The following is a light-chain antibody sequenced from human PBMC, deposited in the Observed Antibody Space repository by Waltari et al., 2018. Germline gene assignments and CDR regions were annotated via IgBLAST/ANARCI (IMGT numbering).Light chain of an antibody. Sequence: DIQMTQSPSSLSASVGDRVTITCRASQSISSYLNLYQQKPGKSPKLLNYSASSLQSGVPSRFSGSGSGTAFTLTISSLQPEDFATYYCQQSYSTLTWTFGQGTKVEIK. V-gene: IGKV1-39*01. CDR3: QQSYSTLTWT. CDR1: QSISSY. J-gene: IGKJ1*01. CDR2: SAS.